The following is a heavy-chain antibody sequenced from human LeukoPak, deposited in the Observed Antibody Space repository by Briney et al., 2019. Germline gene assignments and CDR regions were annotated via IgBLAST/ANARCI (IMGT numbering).Heavy chain of an antibody. D-gene: IGHD6-13*01. Sequence: PSETLSLTCTVSGGSISSYYWSWIRQPPGKGLEGIGHIYYSGSTNYNPSLKSRVAISVDTSKNQFSLKLSSVTAADTAVYYCARYLASSSWYRDRYYYYGMDVWGQGTTVTVSS. CDR1: GGSISSYY. V-gene: IGHV4-59*01. CDR2: IYYSGST. J-gene: IGHJ6*02. CDR3: ARYLASSSWYRDRYYYYGMDV.